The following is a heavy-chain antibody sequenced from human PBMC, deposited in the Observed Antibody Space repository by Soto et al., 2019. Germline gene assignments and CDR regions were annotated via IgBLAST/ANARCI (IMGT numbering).Heavy chain of an antibody. CDR1: GLTFADST. D-gene: IGHD3-10*01. CDR2: IRSTTYGGTS. V-gene: IGHV3-49*03. Sequence: EVQLVESGGGLVQPGRSLRLSCTASGLTFADSTLTWFRQAPGKGLEWVGLIRSTTYGGTSEYAASVEDRFTLSREDAKSTAYLQMNSLKTEDTAVYYCSRDARPFGAFDSWGHGTMVIVSS. CDR3: SRDARPFGAFDS. J-gene: IGHJ3*02.